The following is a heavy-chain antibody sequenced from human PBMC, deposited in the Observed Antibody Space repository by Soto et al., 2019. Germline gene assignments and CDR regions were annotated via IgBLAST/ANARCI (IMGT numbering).Heavy chain of an antibody. J-gene: IGHJ4*02. V-gene: IGHV1-2*02. CDR2: INPNNGGT. Sequence: GASVKVSCKASGYTFTSYGISWVRQAPGQGLEWMGWINPNNGGTNYVQKFQGRVTMTRDTSISTAYMELRRLTSDDTAVYYCARDLPIVGTTTWDYWGQGTLVTVSS. CDR1: GYTFTSYG. D-gene: IGHD1-26*01. CDR3: ARDLPIVGTTTWDY.